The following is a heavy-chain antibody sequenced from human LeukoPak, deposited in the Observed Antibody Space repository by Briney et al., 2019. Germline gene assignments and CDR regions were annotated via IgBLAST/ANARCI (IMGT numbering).Heavy chain of an antibody. CDR1: VGTFSSYP. D-gene: IGHD2-2*01. CDR3: ARGKGGYCSSTSCPED. V-gene: IGHV1-69*01. CDR2: IIPIFGTA. J-gene: IGHJ4*02. Sequence: SVKVSCKASVGTFSSYPISGVRQAPGQGLEWMGGIIPIFGTANYAQKFQGRVTITADESASTAYMELSSLRPEDTAVYYCARGKGGYCSSTSCPEDWGQGTLVTVSS.